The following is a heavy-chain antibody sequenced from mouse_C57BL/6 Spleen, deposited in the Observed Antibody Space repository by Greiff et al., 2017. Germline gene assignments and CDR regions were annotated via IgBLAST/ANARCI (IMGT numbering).Heavy chain of an antibody. D-gene: IGHD1-1*01. Sequence: QVQLQQPGAELVMPGASVKLSCKASGYTFTSYWMHWVKQRPGQGLEWIGEIDPSDSYTNYNQKFKGKSTMTVDKSSSTAYMQLSSLTSEDSAVDYCARRHNYYGSSYGYFDVWGTGTTVTVSS. CDR1: GYTFTSYW. J-gene: IGHJ1*03. CDR3: ARRHNYYGSSYGYFDV. V-gene: IGHV1-69*01. CDR2: IDPSDSYT.